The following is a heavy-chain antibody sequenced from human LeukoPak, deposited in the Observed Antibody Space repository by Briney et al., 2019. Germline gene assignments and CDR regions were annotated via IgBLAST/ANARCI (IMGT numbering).Heavy chain of an antibody. V-gene: IGHV3-48*01. CDR1: GFIVSRYS. CDR3: ARAYCSSITCFE. CDR2: ISTSYGGI. Sequence: TGGSLRLSCAASGFIVSRYSMTWVRQAPGKGLEWVSSISTSYGGIYYADSVKGRFTISRDNAKNSLYLQMDSLRADDTAVYYCARAYCSSITCFEWGQGTLVTVSS. J-gene: IGHJ4*02. D-gene: IGHD2-2*01.